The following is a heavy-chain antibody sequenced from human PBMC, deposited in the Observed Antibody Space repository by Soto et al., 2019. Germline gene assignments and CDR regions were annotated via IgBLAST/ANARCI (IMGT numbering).Heavy chain of an antibody. J-gene: IGHJ6*02. CDR1: GGSISSSSYY. CDR2: IYYSGST. Sequence: SETLSLTCTVSGGSISSSSYYWGWIRQPPGKGLEWIGSIYYSGSTYYNPSLKSRVTISVDTSKNQFSLKLGSVTAADTAVYYCASEQSRGDSSGWYGPPSIHYYYYGMDVWGQGTTVTVSS. V-gene: IGHV4-39*01. CDR3: ASEQSRGDSSGWYGPPSIHYYYYGMDV. D-gene: IGHD6-19*01.